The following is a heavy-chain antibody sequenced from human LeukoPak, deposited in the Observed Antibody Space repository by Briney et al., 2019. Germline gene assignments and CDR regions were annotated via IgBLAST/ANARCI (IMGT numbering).Heavy chain of an antibody. D-gene: IGHD3-9*01. CDR2: ISANNGNT. Sequence: ASVKVSCKASGYTFTTYGIIWVRQAPGQGLEWMGGISANNGNTNYAQNLQGRVTMTTDTSTSTAYVELRSLRSDDTAVYYCARDEDTDILTGNERFDYWGQGTLVTVSS. V-gene: IGHV1-18*01. CDR3: ARDEDTDILTGNERFDY. CDR1: GYTFTTYG. J-gene: IGHJ4*02.